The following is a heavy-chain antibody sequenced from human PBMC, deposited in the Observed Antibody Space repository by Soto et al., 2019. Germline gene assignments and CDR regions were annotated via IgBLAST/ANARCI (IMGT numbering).Heavy chain of an antibody. J-gene: IGHJ6*02. Sequence: GGSLRLSCTTSGFTFGDYAMCWFRQAPGKGLEWVGVVRSKAYGGTTDYAASVKGRFDISRDDSKSVAYLQMNSVTTEDTAVYFCARYTYTSRYSYYGMDVWGQGTTVTVSS. D-gene: IGHD6-13*01. CDR3: ARYTYTSRYSYYGMDV. V-gene: IGHV3-49*03. CDR2: VRSKAYGGTT. CDR1: GFTFGDYA.